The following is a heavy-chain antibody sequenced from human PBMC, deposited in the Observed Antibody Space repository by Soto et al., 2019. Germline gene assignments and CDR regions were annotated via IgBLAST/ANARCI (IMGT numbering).Heavy chain of an antibody. Sequence: QVQLVQSGAEVKKPGASVKVSCKASGYTFTSYGISWVRQAPGQGLEWKGWISAYNGNTNYAQKLQGRVTMTTDTSTSTAYMELRSLRSDDTAVYYCAGSVNDYGDFGAAFDIWGQGTMVTVSS. CDR1: GYTFTSYG. V-gene: IGHV1-18*01. D-gene: IGHD4-17*01. CDR2: ISAYNGNT. J-gene: IGHJ3*02. CDR3: AGSVNDYGDFGAAFDI.